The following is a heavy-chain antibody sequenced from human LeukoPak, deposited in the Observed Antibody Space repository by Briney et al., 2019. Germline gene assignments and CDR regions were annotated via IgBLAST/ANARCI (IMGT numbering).Heavy chain of an antibody. Sequence: PSETLSLTCSVSGGSISSYWWNWVRQPAGKALEWIGRVYTNGKTDYNPSLKTRLTMSVDTSRNQFSLKLSSVTAGDTAVYFCARGSREMATIFDSWGQGILVTVSS. CDR2: VYTNGKT. V-gene: IGHV4-4*07. D-gene: IGHD5-24*01. CDR3: ARGSREMATIFDS. CDR1: GGSISSYW. J-gene: IGHJ4*02.